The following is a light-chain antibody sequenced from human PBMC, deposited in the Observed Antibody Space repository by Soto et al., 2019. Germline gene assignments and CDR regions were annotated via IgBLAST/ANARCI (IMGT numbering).Light chain of an antibody. J-gene: IGKJ1*01. Sequence: DIQVTQSPSSLSGSVGNRVTIACRASQSVSSYLNWYQQKQGKAPKLLIYAASDLQSGVPSRFSGSGSGTDFTLTISSLQPEDVAIYFCQQSYSTPWTFGQGTTVAIK. CDR1: QSVSSY. CDR3: QQSYSTPWT. CDR2: AAS. V-gene: IGKV1-39*01.